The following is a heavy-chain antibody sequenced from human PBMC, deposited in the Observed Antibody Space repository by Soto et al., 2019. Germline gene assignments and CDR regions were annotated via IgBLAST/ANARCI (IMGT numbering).Heavy chain of an antibody. Sequence: GGSLRLSGAPSGFTFRNYAMTWVRQAPRKGLEWVSTISASGFVTYYADSLKGRLTISRDNSKNTFYLQMNSLRAEDTAVYYCAKEIDSGCPSTLDYWGQGTLVTVSS. V-gene: IGHV3-23*01. J-gene: IGHJ4*02. CDR2: ISASGFVT. D-gene: IGHD1-26*01. CDR1: GFTFRNYA. CDR3: AKEIDSGCPSTLDY.